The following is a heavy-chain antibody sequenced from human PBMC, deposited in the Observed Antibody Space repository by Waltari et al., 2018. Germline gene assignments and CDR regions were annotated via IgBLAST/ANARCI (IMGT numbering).Heavy chain of an antibody. J-gene: IGHJ3*02. V-gene: IGHV3-33*01. CDR3: ARVGKGSTYYYDVRSAFDI. CDR2: IWYDGSNK. CDR1: GFTFSSYG. Sequence: QVQLVESGGGVVQPGRSLRLSCAASGFTFSSYGMPWVRQAPGTGREWVAVIWYDGSNKYYADSVKGRFTISRDNSKNTLYLQMNSLRAEDTAVYYCARVGKGSTYYYDVRSAFDIWGQGTMVTVSS. D-gene: IGHD3-22*01.